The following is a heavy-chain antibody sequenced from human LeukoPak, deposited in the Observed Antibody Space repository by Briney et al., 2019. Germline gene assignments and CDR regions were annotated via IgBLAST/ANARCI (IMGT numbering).Heavy chain of an antibody. J-gene: IGHJ5*02. CDR1: GFSFSSYS. CDR2: ISISGSII. V-gene: IGHV3-48*04. Sequence: GGSLRLSCAASGFSFSSYSMNWVRQAPGKGLEWVAYISISGSIINYPDSVKGRFTISRDNAKNSLYLQMNSLRAEDTAVYYCARPQSPWFGESGGWFDPWGQGTLVTVSS. CDR3: ARPQSPWFGESGGWFDP. D-gene: IGHD3-10*01.